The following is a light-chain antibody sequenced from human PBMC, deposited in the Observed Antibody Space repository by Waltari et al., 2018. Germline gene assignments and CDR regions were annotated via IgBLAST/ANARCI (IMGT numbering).Light chain of an antibody. J-gene: IGKJ1*01. CDR2: AAS. V-gene: IGKV3-15*01. Sequence: ETVMTQSPAALSVSPGERATLFCSASQSVGRGLAWYQQKPGQAPRLLISAASTRATGITVRFSGGGSGTDFTLTISSMQAEDFEVYYCQQYDNWPRTFGQGTRVEI. CDR1: QSVGRG. CDR3: QQYDNWPRT.